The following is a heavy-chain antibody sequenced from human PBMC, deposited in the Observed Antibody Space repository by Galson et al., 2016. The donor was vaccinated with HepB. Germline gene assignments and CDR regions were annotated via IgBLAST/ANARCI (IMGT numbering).Heavy chain of an antibody. CDR3: ARSNSKTYGGGNLDY. CDR2: TYYRSKWFN. D-gene: IGHD4-23*01. Sequence: CAISGDSVSSNSAAWNWIRQSPSRGLEWLGRTYYRSKWFNDYAPSVKSRINISPDTSKNQSSLQLNSVTPEDTAVYYCARSNSKTYGGGNLDYWGQGTLVTLSS. V-gene: IGHV6-1*01. CDR1: GDSVSSNSAA. J-gene: IGHJ4*01.